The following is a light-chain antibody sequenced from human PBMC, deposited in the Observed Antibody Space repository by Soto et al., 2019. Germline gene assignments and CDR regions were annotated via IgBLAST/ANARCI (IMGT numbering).Light chain of an antibody. CDR1: QSVSSSY. V-gene: IGKV3-20*01. CDR2: GAS. Sequence: EIVLTQSPGTLSLSPGERATLSCRASQSVSSSYLAWYQQKPGQAPRLLIYGASSRATVIPDRFSGRGSGRDFSLSISRLEPEDLAVYYCQQCDSSPSLTCGGGNKLEIK. J-gene: IGKJ4*01. CDR3: QQCDSSPSLT.